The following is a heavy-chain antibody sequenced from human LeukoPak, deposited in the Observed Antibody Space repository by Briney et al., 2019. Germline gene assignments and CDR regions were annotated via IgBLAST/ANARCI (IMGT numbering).Heavy chain of an antibody. D-gene: IGHD3-10*01. CDR3: ASVLLWFGELFGFDP. CDR1: GFTFSSHS. V-gene: IGHV3-21*01. Sequence: PGGSLRLSCAASGFTFSSHSMNWVRQAPGKGLEWVSSISSSSSYIYYADSVKGRFTISRDNAKNSLYLQMNSLRAEDTAVYYCASVLLWFGELFGFDPWGQGTLVTVSS. J-gene: IGHJ5*02. CDR2: ISSSSSYI.